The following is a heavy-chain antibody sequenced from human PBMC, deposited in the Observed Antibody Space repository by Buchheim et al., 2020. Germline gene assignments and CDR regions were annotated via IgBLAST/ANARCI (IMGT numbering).Heavy chain of an antibody. Sequence: QVQLVESGGGVVQPGRSLRLSCAASGFTFSSYGMHWVRQAPGKGLEWVAVISYDGSNKYYADSVKGRFTISRDNSKNTLYLQMNSLRAEDTAVHYCARGLAVAMDYWGQGTL. D-gene: IGHD6-19*01. CDR1: GFTFSSYG. V-gene: IGHV3-30*03. CDR3: ARGLAVAMDY. CDR2: ISYDGSNK. J-gene: IGHJ4*02.